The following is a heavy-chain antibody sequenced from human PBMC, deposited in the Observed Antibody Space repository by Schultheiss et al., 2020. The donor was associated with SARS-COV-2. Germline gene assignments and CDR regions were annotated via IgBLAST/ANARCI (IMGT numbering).Heavy chain of an antibody. CDR2: ISYSGSSE. CDR1: GFTFSSYA. J-gene: IGHJ6*02. D-gene: IGHD5-18*01. V-gene: IGHV3-30*04. Sequence: GGSLRLSCAASGFTFSSYAMHWVRQTPGKGLEWVAVISYSGSSEYYADSVKGRFTISRDNSKNALYLQMNSLKTEDTAVYYCTLFLPTDERGYSYGFYYYYGMDVWGQGTTVTVSS. CDR3: TLFLPTDERGYSYGFYYYYGMDV.